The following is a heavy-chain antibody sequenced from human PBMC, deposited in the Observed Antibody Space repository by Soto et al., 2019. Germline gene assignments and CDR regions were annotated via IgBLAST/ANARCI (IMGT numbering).Heavy chain of an antibody. CDR3: AKDRGWTYYFDY. D-gene: IGHD6-19*01. V-gene: IGHV3-23*01. CDR1: GFPFRNYA. Sequence: GGSLRLSCATSGFPFRNYAMSWVRQTPGKGLEWVSAIDGSGDSTYYADSVKGRFTISRDNSGNTLYLQMDSLRAEDTAVYFCAKDRGWTYYFDYWGQGALVTVSS. CDR2: IDGSGDST. J-gene: IGHJ4*02.